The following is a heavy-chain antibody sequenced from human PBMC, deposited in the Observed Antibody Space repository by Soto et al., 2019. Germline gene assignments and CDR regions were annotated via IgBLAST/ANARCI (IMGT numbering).Heavy chain of an antibody. V-gene: IGHV4-59*08. CDR1: GASITDYY. CDR3: ATHKSVYGSGKDWFDP. Sequence: SETLSLTCSVSGASITDYYWSWIRQPPGKGPEWIVYVHHSGNTHHNPSLKGRVTISVDSSRNQFSLNLKSVTAADTAVYYCATHKSVYGSGKDWFDPWGQGTLVTVSS. CDR2: VHHSGNT. J-gene: IGHJ5*02. D-gene: IGHD3-10*01.